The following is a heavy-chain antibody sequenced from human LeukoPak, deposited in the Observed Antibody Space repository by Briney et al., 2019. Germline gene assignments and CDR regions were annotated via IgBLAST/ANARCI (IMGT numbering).Heavy chain of an antibody. D-gene: IGHD6-19*01. CDR1: GFIFSSYG. CDR2: IRYDGSNK. V-gene: IGHV3-30*02. Sequence: GGSLRLSCAASGFIFSSYGMHWVRQAPGKGLEWVAFIRYDGSNKCYADSVKGRFTISRDNSKNTLYLQMNSLRAEDTAVYYCAKDSRSEWLAHYWGQGTLVTVSS. J-gene: IGHJ4*02. CDR3: AKDSRSEWLAHY.